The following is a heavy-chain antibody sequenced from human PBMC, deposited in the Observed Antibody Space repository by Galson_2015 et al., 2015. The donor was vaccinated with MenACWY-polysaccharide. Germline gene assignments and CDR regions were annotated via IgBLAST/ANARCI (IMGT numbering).Heavy chain of an antibody. CDR2: TYYRSKWFN. CDR3: ARYRNIDGFDI. Sequence: CAISGDSVSSNSVTWTWLRHSPSRGLGWLGRTYYRSKWFNDYAVSLKSRITINSDTSKNQFSLQLSSVTPEDTAVYYCARYRNIDGFDIWGQGTMVTVSS. D-gene: IGHD3-16*02. CDR1: GDSVSSNSVT. V-gene: IGHV6-1*01. J-gene: IGHJ3*02.